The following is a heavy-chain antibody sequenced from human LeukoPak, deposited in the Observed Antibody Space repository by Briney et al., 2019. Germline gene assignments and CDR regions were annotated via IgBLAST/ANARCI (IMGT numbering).Heavy chain of an antibody. V-gene: IGHV3-23*01. CDR2: ISGSGGST. D-gene: IGHD6-19*01. J-gene: IGHJ4*02. CDR3: AKVRGGWYYFDY. CDR1: GFTFSSYA. Sequence: GGSLRLSCAASGFTFSSYAMNWVRQAPGKGLEWVSAISGSGGSTYYADSVKGRFTISRDNSKNTLYLQMNSLRAEDTAVYYCAKVRGGWYYFDYWGQGTLVTVSS.